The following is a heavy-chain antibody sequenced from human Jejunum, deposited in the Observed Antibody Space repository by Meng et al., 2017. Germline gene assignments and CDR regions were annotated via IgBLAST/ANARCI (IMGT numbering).Heavy chain of an antibody. CDR2: TYWDDDK. CDR1: GFSLSTVGEA. CDR3: AHRRRNSGYDNPYYFDF. Sequence: QITLKESGPTLVKPTQPLTLTCTFSGFSLSTVGEAVGWIRQPPGKALDWLALTYWDDDKRYSPSLKSRLTITKDTSKNQVVLTMAHMDPVDTATYYCAHRRRNSGYDNPYYFDFWGQGTLVTVSS. J-gene: IGHJ4*02. V-gene: IGHV2-5*02. D-gene: IGHD5-12*01.